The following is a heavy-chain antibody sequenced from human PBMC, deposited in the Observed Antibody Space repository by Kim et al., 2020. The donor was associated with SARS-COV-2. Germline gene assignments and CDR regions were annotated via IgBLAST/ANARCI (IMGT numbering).Heavy chain of an antibody. J-gene: IGHJ4*02. Sequence: GGSLRLSCAASGFTVSSNHMSWVRQAPGKGLEWVSGIYSGGSPYYREAVKGGFYISRSTSTNNLYHQKNSMRTEDTTVYYCCGELPAAPHWVPGTLV. CDR1: GFTVSSNH. CDR3: CGELPAAPH. D-gene: IGHD2-21*01. V-gene: IGHV3-66*01. CDR2: IYSGGSP.